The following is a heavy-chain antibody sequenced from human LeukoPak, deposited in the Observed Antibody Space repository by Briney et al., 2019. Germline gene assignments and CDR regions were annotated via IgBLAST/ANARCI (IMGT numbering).Heavy chain of an antibody. CDR3: ARDYVLMVYAGDAFDI. J-gene: IGHJ3*02. D-gene: IGHD2-8*01. Sequence: GGSLRLSCAASGFTFSSYWMSWVRQAPGKGLEWVANIKQDGSEKYYVDSVKGRFTISRGNAKNSLYLQMNSLRAEDTAVYYCARDYVLMVYAGDAFDIWGQGTMVTVSS. V-gene: IGHV3-7*03. CDR2: IKQDGSEK. CDR1: GFTFSSYW.